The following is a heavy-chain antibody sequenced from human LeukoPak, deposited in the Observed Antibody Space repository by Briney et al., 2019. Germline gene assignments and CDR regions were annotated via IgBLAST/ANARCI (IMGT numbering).Heavy chain of an antibody. CDR2: IIPILGIA. V-gene: IGHV1-69*04. CDR1: GGTFSSYA. CDR3: AGPEPSGRTTDDYRL. Sequence: GASVKVSCKASGGTFSSYAISWVRQAPGQGLEWMGRIIPILGIANYAQKFQGRVTITADKSTSTAYMELSSLRSEDTAVYCCAGPEPSGRTTDDYRLWGQGTLVTVSS. D-gene: IGHD3-10*01. J-gene: IGHJ4*02.